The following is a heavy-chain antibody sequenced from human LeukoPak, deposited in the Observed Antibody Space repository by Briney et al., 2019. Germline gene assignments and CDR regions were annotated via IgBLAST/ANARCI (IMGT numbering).Heavy chain of an antibody. V-gene: IGHV3-21*01. Sequence: GGSLRLSCAASGFTFSSYSMNWVRQAPGKGLEWVSSISSSSSYIYYADSVKGRFTISRDNAKNSLYLQMNSLRAEDTAVYYCARDNSDFWYTWFDPWGQGTLVTVSS. CDR1: GFTFSSYS. CDR3: ARDNSDFWYTWFDP. CDR2: ISSSSSYI. J-gene: IGHJ5*02. D-gene: IGHD3-3*01.